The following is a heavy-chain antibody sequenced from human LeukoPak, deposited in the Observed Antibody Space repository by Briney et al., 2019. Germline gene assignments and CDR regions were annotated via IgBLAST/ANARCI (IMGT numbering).Heavy chain of an antibody. J-gene: IGHJ6*02. V-gene: IGHV4-34*01. CDR3: ARLRCYTCYYYYGMDV. D-gene: IGHD2-2*02. CDR1: GGSFSGYY. Sequence: SETLSLTCAVYGGSFSGYYWSWIRQPPGKGLGWIGEINHSGSTNYNPSPKSRVTISVDTSKNQFSLKLSSVTAADTAVYYCARLRCYTCYYYYGMDVWGQGTTVTVSS. CDR2: INHSGST.